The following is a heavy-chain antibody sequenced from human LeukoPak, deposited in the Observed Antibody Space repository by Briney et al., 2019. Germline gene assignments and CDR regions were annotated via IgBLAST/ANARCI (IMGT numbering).Heavy chain of an antibody. Sequence: PGGSLRLSCAASGFTFNSYAMYWVRQAPGKGLKWISGIFGSGGSPHYADSVKGRFTISRDNSQEIVYLQLDSLRVEDTALYYCGKTTVGYSSGRYPGWPVDYWGQGALVTVSS. J-gene: IGHJ4*02. CDR1: GFTFNSYA. CDR3: GKTTVGYSSGRYPGWPVDY. D-gene: IGHD2-15*01. CDR2: IFGSGGSP. V-gene: IGHV3-23*01.